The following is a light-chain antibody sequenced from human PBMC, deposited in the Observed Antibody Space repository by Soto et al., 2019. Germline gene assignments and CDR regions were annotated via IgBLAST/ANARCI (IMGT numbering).Light chain of an antibody. CDR3: QQYGSSGT. V-gene: IGKV3-20*01. CDR2: GAS. CDR1: QSVSNNY. Sequence: IVLTQSPGTLSLSLGERATLSCRASQSVSNNYLAWYQQKPGQAPRVLIYGASNRATGIPDRFSGSGSGTDFTLTISRLEPEDFAVYYCQQYGSSGTFGQGTKVDIK. J-gene: IGKJ1*01.